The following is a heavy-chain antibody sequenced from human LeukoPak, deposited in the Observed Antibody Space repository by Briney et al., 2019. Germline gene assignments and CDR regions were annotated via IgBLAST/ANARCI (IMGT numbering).Heavy chain of an antibody. V-gene: IGHV3-30*04. CDR2: ISYDGSTN. CDR1: GFTFSSYA. CDR3: ARDAGAARYHGMDV. Sequence: AGGSLRLSCAASGFTFSSYALHWVRQAPGKGLEWVEDISYDGSTNYYADSVKGRFTISRDNSKNTLYLQMNSLRAVDTAVYYCARDAGAARYHGMDVWGQGTTVTVPS. D-gene: IGHD6-13*01. J-gene: IGHJ6*02.